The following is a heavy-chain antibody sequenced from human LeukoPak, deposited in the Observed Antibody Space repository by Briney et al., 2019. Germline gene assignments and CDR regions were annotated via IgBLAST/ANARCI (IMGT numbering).Heavy chain of an antibody. V-gene: IGHV1-46*01. J-gene: IGHJ4*02. CDR3: ARDKGSDWFSDY. Sequence: GASVKVSCKASGYTFTSYYMHWVRQAPGQGLEWMGAVNPTGGTTTYAQKFQGRVTMTRDTSTSTVYMELSSLRSEDTAVYYCARDKGSDWFSDYWGQGTLVTVSS. CDR2: VNPTGGTT. D-gene: IGHD3-9*01. CDR1: GYTFTSYY.